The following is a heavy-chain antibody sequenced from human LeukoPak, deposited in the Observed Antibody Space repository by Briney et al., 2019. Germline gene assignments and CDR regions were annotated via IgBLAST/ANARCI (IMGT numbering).Heavy chain of an antibody. Sequence: GRSLRLSCAASGFTFRSYAMHWVRQAPGKGPEWVAVISYDGGNKYYADSVRGRFSISRDNSKSTLYVQISSLRTEDTAVYYCARAVVPAAMSPPPPWGQGTLVTVSS. D-gene: IGHD2-2*01. V-gene: IGHV3-30*04. CDR1: GFTFRSYA. CDR3: ARAVVPAAMSPPPP. J-gene: IGHJ5*02. CDR2: ISYDGGNK.